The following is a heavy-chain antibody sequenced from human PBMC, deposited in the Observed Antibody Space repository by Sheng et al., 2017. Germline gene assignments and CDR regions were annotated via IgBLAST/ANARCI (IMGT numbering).Heavy chain of an antibody. Sequence: EVQLVESGGGLVQPGGSLRLSCAASGFTFSSYAMSWVRQAPGKGLEWVSAISGSGGSTYYADSVKGRFTISRDNSKNTLYLQMNSLRAEDTAVYYCAKASAMTLVGATPPSYYYYGMDVWGQGTTVTVSS. D-gene: IGHD1-26*01. V-gene: IGHV3-23*04. J-gene: IGHJ6*02. CDR3: AKASAMTLVGATPPSYYYYGMDV. CDR2: ISGSGGST. CDR1: GFTFSSYA.